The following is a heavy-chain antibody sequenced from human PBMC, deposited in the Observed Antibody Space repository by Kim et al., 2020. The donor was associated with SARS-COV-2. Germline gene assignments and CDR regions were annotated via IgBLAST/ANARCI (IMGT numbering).Heavy chain of an antibody. Sequence: ASVKVSCKASGYTFTGYYMHWVRQAPGQGLEWMGRINPNSGGTNYAQKFQGRVTMTRDTSISTAYMELSRLRSDDTAVYYCASRSPDSSSSSDFNYHYGMDVWGQGTTVTVSS. V-gene: IGHV1-2*06. CDR3: ASRSPDSSSSSDFNYHYGMDV. J-gene: IGHJ6*02. D-gene: IGHD6-6*01. CDR2: INPNSGGT. CDR1: GYTFTGYY.